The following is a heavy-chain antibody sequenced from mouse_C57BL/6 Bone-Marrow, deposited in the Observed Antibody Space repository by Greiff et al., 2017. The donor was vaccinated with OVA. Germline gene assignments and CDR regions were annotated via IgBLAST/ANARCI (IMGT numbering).Heavy chain of an antibody. J-gene: IGHJ2*01. CDR3: ARDYYYGSSVDY. V-gene: IGHV5-4*01. CDR1: GFTFSSYA. Sequence: DVQLEESGGGLVKPGGSLKLSCAASGFTFSSYAMSWVRQTPEKRLEWVATISDGGSYTYYPDNVKGRFTISRDNAKNNLYLQMSHLKSEDTAMYYCARDYYYGSSVDYWGQGTTLTVSS. CDR2: ISDGGSYT. D-gene: IGHD1-1*01.